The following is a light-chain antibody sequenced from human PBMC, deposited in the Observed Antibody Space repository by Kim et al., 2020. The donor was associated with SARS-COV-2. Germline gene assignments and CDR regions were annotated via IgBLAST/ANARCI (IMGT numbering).Light chain of an antibody. V-gene: IGLV7-46*01. J-gene: IGLJ2*01. Sequence: QAVVTQEPSLTVSPGETVTLTCGSSTGAVTSGHYPFWFQQKRGQAPRTLIYYSTNRHSWNPARFSGSLLGGKAALTLSGAQPEDEAEYFCFLFYSASGIFGGGTQLTVL. CDR1: TGAVTSGHY. CDR3: FLFYSASGI. CDR2: YST.